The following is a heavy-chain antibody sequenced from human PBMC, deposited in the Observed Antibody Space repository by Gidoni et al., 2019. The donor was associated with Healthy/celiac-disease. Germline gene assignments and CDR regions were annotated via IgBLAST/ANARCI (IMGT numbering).Heavy chain of an antibody. CDR1: GGSISSSLYY. V-gene: IGHV4-39*01. CDR2: INYSGST. D-gene: IGHD5-12*01. Sequence: QLQLQESGPGLVKPSETLSLTCTVSGGSISSSLYYWGWIRQPPGKGLEWIGSINYSGSTYYNPSLKSRVTISVDTSKNQFSLKLSSVTAADTAVYYCARGRFFGATISIGWFDPWGQGTLVTVSS. CDR3: ARGRFFGATISIGWFDP. J-gene: IGHJ5*02.